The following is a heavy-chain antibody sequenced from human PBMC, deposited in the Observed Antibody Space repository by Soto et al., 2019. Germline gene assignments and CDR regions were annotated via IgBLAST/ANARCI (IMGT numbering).Heavy chain of an antibody. CDR1: GYTFTGYY. CDR3: ACRIAVAGTSDY. CDR2: INPNSGGT. V-gene: IGHV1-2*04. Sequence: ASVKVSCKASGYTFTGYYMHWVRQAPGQGLEWMGWINPNSGGTNYAQKFQGWVTMTRDTSISTAYMELSRLRSDDTAVYYCACRIAVAGTSDYWGQGTLVTVSS. D-gene: IGHD6-19*01. J-gene: IGHJ4*02.